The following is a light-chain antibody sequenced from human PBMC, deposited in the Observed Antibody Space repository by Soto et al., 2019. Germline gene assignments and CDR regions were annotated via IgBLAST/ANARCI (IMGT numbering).Light chain of an antibody. V-gene: IGLV1-40*01. CDR2: GNS. J-gene: IGLJ3*02. Sequence: QSVLTQPPSVSGAPGQRVTIACTGSNSNIGAGYDVHWYRHFPGAAPKLLLSGNSHRPSGVPDRFSGSKSGTSASLAITGLQAEDEADYYCQAYDYSLTASVFGGGTKLTVL. CDR3: QAYDYSLTASV. CDR1: NSNIGAGYD.